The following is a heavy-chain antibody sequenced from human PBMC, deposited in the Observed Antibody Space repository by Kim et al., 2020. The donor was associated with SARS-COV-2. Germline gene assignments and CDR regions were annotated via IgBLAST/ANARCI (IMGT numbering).Heavy chain of an antibody. V-gene: IGHV3-23*01. CDR1: GFTLTSFD. J-gene: IGHJ6*02. CDR3: AKADHRGYDYGLDV. Sequence: GGSLRLSCAASGFTLTSFDISWVRLAPGKGLEWVAAITSGGNTYYADSVKGRFTISRDSSKNTLFLQMNSLRDEDTAVYYCAKADHRGYDYGLDVWGQGTTVTVSS. CDR2: ITSGGNT. D-gene: IGHD3-22*01.